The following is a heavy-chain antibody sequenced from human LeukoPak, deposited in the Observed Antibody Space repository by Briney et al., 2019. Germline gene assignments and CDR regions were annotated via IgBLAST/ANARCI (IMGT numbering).Heavy chain of an antibody. V-gene: IGHV3-23*01. J-gene: IGHJ4*02. CDR2: ISGSGGST. Sequence: GGSLRLSCAASGFTFSTYAMSWVRQAPGKGLEWVSLISGSGGSTYYADSVKGRFTISRDNSKNTLYLQMNSLRGEDTAVYYCAKTPGGYGGYWGQGTLVTVSS. D-gene: IGHD4-23*01. CDR1: GFTFSTYA. CDR3: AKTPGGYGGY.